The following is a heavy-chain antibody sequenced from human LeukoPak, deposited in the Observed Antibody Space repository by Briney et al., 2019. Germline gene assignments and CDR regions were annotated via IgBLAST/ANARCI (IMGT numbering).Heavy chain of an antibody. CDR3: ARDGLSGYSGSGSYTLDY. CDR2: IIPILGIA. CDR1: GGTFSSYA. J-gene: IGHJ4*02. V-gene: IGHV1-69*04. Sequence: ASVKVSCKASGGTFSSYAISWVRQAPGQGLEWMGRIIPILGIANYAQKFQGRVTITADKSTSTAYMELSSLRSEDTAVYYCARDGLSGYSGSGSYTLDYSGQGTLVTVFS. D-gene: IGHD3-10*01.